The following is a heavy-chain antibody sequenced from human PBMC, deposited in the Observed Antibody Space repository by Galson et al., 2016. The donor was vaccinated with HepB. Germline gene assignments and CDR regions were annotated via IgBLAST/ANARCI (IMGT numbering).Heavy chain of an antibody. J-gene: IGHJ4*02. Sequence: SLRLSCAASGFTFSNYAMSWVRQAPGKGLEWVSSINIGGDSTYYADSVKGRFTISRDNSKNTLYLQMNSLRAEDTAVYYCAGGYYGSGSYYAYWGQGTLVTVSS. CDR2: INIGGDST. CDR3: AGGYYGSGSYYAY. V-gene: IGHV3-23*01. CDR1: GFTFSNYA. D-gene: IGHD3-10*01.